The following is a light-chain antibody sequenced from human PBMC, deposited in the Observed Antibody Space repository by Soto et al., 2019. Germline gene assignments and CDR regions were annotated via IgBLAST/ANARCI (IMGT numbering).Light chain of an antibody. CDR3: LLYFGGAQLV. V-gene: IGLV7-43*01. CDR2: TTD. Sequence: QAVVTQEPSLTVSPGGTVTLTCASSTGAVTTGNYASWFQQKPGQAPRTLIYTTDNRHYWTPARFSGSLLGGKAALTLSSVQPEDEADYYCLLYFGGAQLVFGGGTKLTVL. J-gene: IGLJ3*02. CDR1: TGAVTTGNY.